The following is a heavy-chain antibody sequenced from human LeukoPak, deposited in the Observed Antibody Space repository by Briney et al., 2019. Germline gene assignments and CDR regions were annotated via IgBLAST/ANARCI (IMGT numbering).Heavy chain of an antibody. V-gene: IGHV1-69*06. CDR1: GGTFSSYA. CDR2: IIPIFGTA. Sequence: SVKVSCKASGGTFSSYAISWVRQAPGQGLEWMGGIIPIFGTANYAQKFQGRVTITADKSTSTAYMELSRLRSDDTAVYYCARDPYYYGSGSYYNEYNWFDPWGQGTLVTVSS. CDR3: ARDPYYYGSGSYYNEYNWFDP. D-gene: IGHD3-10*01. J-gene: IGHJ5*02.